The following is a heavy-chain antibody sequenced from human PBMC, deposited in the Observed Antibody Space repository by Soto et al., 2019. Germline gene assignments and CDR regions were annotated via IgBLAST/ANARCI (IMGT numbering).Heavy chain of an antibody. CDR1: GGTFSSYA. D-gene: IGHD2-15*01. CDR3: ARSALASSPHYYYYYGMDV. V-gene: IGHV1-69*13. CDR2: IIPIFGTA. Sequence: GASVKVSCKASGGTFSSYAISWVRQAPGQGLEWMGGIIPIFGTANYAQKFQGRVTITADESTSTAYMELSSLRSEDTAVYYCARSALASSPHYYYYYGMDVWGQGTTVTVSS. J-gene: IGHJ6*02.